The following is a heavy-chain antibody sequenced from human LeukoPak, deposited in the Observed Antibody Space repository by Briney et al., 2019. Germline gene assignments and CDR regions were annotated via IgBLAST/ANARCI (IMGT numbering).Heavy chain of an antibody. Sequence: ASVKVSCKASGYSFTSYGYNWVRQAPGQGLEWMGWISAYNGNTNYAQKVQGRVTVTTDTSASTAYMELRSLRADDTAVYYCARGDSTNQDGDYYGLDVWGQGTTVTVSS. CDR3: ARGDSTNQDGDYYGLDV. D-gene: IGHD5/OR15-5a*01. J-gene: IGHJ6*02. CDR2: ISAYNGNT. V-gene: IGHV1-18*01. CDR1: GYSFTSYG.